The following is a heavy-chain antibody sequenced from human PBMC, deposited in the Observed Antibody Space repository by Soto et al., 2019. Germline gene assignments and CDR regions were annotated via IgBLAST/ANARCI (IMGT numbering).Heavy chain of an antibody. V-gene: IGHV3-21*01. D-gene: IGHD2-15*01. CDR1: GFTFSDYS. CDR2: ISVSSTHT. Sequence: EVQMVESGGGLVKPGGSLRLSCAGSGFTFSDYSMNWVRQAPGKGPEWVSSISVSSTHTYYRDSVKGRFTISRDDAKNSLYLQMSSLRAEDTAVYYCTRDGSTGSCTRCYGMDVWGQGTTVTVSS. CDR3: TRDGSTGSCTRCYGMDV. J-gene: IGHJ6*02.